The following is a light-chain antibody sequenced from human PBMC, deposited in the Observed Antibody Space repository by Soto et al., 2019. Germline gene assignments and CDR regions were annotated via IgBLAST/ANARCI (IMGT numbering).Light chain of an antibody. V-gene: IGKV1-5*03. J-gene: IGKJ1*01. CDR1: QSISSW. Sequence: DIQMTQSPSTLSASVGDRVTITCRASQSISSWLAWYQQKPGKAPKLLIYKASNLESGVPSRFSGSGSGTAFTLTISSLQPDDYPTYYCQQYNSDPWTFGRGSKVEI. CDR3: QQYNSDPWT. CDR2: KAS.